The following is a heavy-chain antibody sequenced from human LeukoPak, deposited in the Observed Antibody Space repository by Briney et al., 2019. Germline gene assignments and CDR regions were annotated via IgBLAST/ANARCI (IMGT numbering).Heavy chain of an antibody. CDR1: GITVSRNH. J-gene: IGHJ6*03. Sequence: GGSLRLSCAASGITVSRNHMSWVRQAPGKGLEWVSGIYSGGSTFDADSVKGRFTSSRDTSKNTFHLQMNSLRVEDTAVYYCAREATAPRPFSTDYYYYMDVWGKGTTVTVSS. V-gene: IGHV3-66*02. D-gene: IGHD5-24*01. CDR2: IYSGGST. CDR3: AREATAPRPFSTDYYYYMDV.